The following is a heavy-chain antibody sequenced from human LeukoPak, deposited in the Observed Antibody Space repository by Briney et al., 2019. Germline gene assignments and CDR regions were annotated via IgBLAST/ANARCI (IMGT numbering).Heavy chain of an antibody. CDR3: TKVTDWRTGFDY. CDR2: ITWNSDDM. Sequence: PGGSLRLSCAASGFTFDGYGMYWVRQAPGKGLEWVSGITWNSDDMAYADSVKGRFTISRDKAKNCLYLQMNSLRVEDTASYYCTKVTDWRTGFDYWGQGTLVTVSS. V-gene: IGHV3-9*01. D-gene: IGHD3-9*01. CDR1: GFTFDGYG. J-gene: IGHJ4*02.